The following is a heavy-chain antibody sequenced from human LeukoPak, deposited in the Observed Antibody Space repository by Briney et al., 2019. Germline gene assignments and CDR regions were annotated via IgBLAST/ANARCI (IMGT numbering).Heavy chain of an antibody. V-gene: IGHV3-23*01. J-gene: IGHJ2*01. CDR1: GFTFSSFA. D-gene: IGHD3-10*01. CDR3: ADPGGSGAQFDL. CDR2: ISGSGHNT. Sequence: GGSLRLSCAASGFTFSSFAMSWVRQAPGKGLEGVSTISGSGHNTHYADSVKGRFTISRDNSENTVYLQMNSLRAEDTAVYYCADPGGSGAQFDLWGRGTLLTVSS.